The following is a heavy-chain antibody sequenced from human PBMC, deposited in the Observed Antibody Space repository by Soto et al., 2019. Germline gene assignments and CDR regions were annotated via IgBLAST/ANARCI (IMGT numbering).Heavy chain of an antibody. CDR2: IYYSGTT. V-gene: IGHV4-31*03. CDR1: GGSISNGGYY. J-gene: IGHJ6*02. CDR3: ARADIFNYFYGMDV. D-gene: IGHD2-21*01. Sequence: QVQLQESGPGLLKPSQTLSLTCTVSGGSISNGGYYWSWIRQQPGKGLEWIGNIYYSGTTIYNPSLKSRLTSSVGTSTRQFALKLSSVTAADASVSYCARADIFNYFYGMDVWGQGTTVTVSS.